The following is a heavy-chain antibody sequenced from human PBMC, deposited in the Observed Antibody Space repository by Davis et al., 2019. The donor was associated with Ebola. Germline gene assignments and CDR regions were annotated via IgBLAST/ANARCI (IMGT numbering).Heavy chain of an antibody. V-gene: IGHV3-23*01. Sequence: GESLKISCAASGFTFSSYAMTWVRQAPGRGLEWVSTISGGGGSTDYADSVKGRFTISRDNSKNTVYLQMNSLRAEDTAVYYCAKVVLRGYYGMDVWGQGTTVTVSS. D-gene: IGHD2-8*01. CDR3: AKVVLRGYYGMDV. J-gene: IGHJ6*02. CDR1: GFTFSSYA. CDR2: ISGGGGST.